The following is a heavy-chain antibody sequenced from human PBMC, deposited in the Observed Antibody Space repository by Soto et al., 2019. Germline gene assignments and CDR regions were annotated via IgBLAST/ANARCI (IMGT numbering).Heavy chain of an antibody. D-gene: IGHD3-10*01. CDR1: GGSINTYY. CDR3: AGGPYYFGLDV. V-gene: IGHV4-59*01. Sequence: SETLSLTCTASGGSINTYYWNWFRQPPGKGLEWIGYIYYTGSTKYNPSLESRVTISVDTSKKQFSLKLNSVTPADTAVYYCAGGPYYFGLDVWGQGTTVTV. J-gene: IGHJ6*02. CDR2: IYYTGST.